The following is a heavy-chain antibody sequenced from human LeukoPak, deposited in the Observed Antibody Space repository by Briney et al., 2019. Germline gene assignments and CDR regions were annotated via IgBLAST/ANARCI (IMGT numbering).Heavy chain of an antibody. CDR1: GGSISSYY. J-gene: IGHJ5*02. Sequence: SETLSLTCTVSGGSISSYYWSWIRQPPGKGLEWIGYIYYSGSTHYNPSLKSRVTISVDTSKNQFSLRLSSVTAADTAVYYCARGGYGSGSYLVDAWGQGTLVTVSS. CDR2: IYYSGST. V-gene: IGHV4-59*01. D-gene: IGHD3-10*01. CDR3: ARGGYGSGSYLVDA.